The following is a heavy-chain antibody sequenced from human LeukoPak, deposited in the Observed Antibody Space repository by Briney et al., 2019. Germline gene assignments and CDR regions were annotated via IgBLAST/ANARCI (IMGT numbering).Heavy chain of an antibody. CDR2: ISWNSGSI. J-gene: IGHJ4*02. Sequence: SLRLSCAASGFTFDDYAMHWVRQAPGKGLEWVSGISWNSGSIGYADSVKGRFTISRDNAKNSLYLQMNSLRAEDTALYYCAKAKYSSGSYYFDYWGQGTLVTVSS. CDR3: AKAKYSSGSYYFDY. D-gene: IGHD6-19*01. V-gene: IGHV3-9*01. CDR1: GFTFDDYA.